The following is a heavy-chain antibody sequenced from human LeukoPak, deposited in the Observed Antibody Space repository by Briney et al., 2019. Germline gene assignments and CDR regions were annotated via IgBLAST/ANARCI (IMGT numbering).Heavy chain of an antibody. CDR2: IYSDGSSR. CDR1: GFTFSNYW. D-gene: IGHD6-13*01. CDR3: ASASSHRIAAGGDY. V-gene: IGHV3-74*01. J-gene: IGHJ4*02. Sequence: GGSLRLSCAASGFTFSNYWMHWVRQAPEKGLVWVSRIYSDGSSRSYADSVKGRFTISRDNAKNTLYLQMNSLRAEDTAVYYCASASSHRIAAGGDYWGQGTLVTVSS.